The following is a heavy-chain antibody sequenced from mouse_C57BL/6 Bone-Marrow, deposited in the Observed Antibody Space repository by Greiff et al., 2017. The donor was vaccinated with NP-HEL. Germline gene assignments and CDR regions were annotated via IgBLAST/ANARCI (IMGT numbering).Heavy chain of an antibody. CDR3: ARDYGSPWFAY. CDR1: GYTFTSYW. Sequence: QVQLQQPGAELVKPGASVKLSCKASGYTFTSYWMHWVKQRPGQGLEWIGMIHPNSGSTNYNEKFKSKATLTVDKSSSTAYMQLSSLTSEDSAVYYWARDYGSPWFAYWGQGTLVTVSA. CDR2: IHPNSGST. D-gene: IGHD1-1*01. V-gene: IGHV1-64*01. J-gene: IGHJ3*01.